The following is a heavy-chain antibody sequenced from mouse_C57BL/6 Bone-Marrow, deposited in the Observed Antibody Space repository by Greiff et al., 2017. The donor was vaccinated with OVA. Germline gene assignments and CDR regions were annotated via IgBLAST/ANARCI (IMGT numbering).Heavy chain of an antibody. V-gene: IGHV1-5*01. CDR2: IYPGNSDT. Sequence: EVQLQQSGTVLARPGASVKMSCKTSGYTFTSYWMHWVKQRPGQGLEWIGAIYPGNSDTSYNQKFKGKAKLTAVTSASTAYMELSSLTNEDSAVYYCTRGRDGNPKDYYAMDDWGQGTSVTVSS. D-gene: IGHD2-1*01. J-gene: IGHJ4*01. CDR3: TRGRDGNPKDYYAMDD. CDR1: GYTFTSYW.